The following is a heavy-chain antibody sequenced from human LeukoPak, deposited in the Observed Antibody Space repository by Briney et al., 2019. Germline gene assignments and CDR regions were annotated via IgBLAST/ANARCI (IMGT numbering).Heavy chain of an antibody. Sequence: SETLSLTCTVSDDSITIYYWGWIRQPPGKGLEWIGSIYHSGSTYYNPSLKRRVTISVDTSKNQFSLKLSSVTAADTAVYYCARVEEGYGSGRRENYYYYYMDVWGKGTTVTISS. CDR1: DDSITIYY. J-gene: IGHJ6*03. CDR3: ARVEEGYGSGRRENYYYYYMDV. CDR2: IYHSGST. V-gene: IGHV4-38-2*02. D-gene: IGHD3-10*01.